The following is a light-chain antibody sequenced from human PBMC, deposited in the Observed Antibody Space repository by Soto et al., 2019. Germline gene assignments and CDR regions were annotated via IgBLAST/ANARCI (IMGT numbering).Light chain of an antibody. CDR3: STRDDSLNGVV. CDR1: NSNIGSKT. CDR2: SNH. J-gene: IGLJ2*01. Sequence: QSVLTQPPSASGTPGQRVTISCSGSNSNIGSKTVNWYQHLPGTAPKLLIYSNHHRPSGVPDRFSASKSGTSASLAISGLQSEDEADYYCSTRDDSLNGVVFGGGTKLTVL. V-gene: IGLV1-44*01.